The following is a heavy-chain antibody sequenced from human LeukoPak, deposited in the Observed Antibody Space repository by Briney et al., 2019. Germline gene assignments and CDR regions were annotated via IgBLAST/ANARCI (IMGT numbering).Heavy chain of an antibody. Sequence: PGGSLRLSCAASGFTFNVYYMSWIRQAPGKGLEWLSYINIGGTNTHYADSVKGRFTISRDNAKKSLYLEMNNLRAEVTAVYYCATDGAGFDTWGQGVLVTVSS. CDR1: GFTFNVYY. CDR3: ATDGAGFDT. CDR2: INIGGTNT. J-gene: IGHJ5*02. V-gene: IGHV3-11*01.